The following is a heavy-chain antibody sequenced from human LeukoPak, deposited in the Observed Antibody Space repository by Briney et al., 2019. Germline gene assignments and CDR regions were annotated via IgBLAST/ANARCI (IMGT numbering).Heavy chain of an antibody. CDR1: GGSISSSSYY. D-gene: IGHD6-13*01. CDR3: ARPYSSSPANWFDP. CDR2: IYYSGST. V-gene: IGHV4-39*01. J-gene: IGHJ5*02. Sequence: SETLSLTCTVSGGSISSSSYYWGWIRQPPGKGLEWIGSIYYSGSTYYNPSLKSRVTISLDTAKNQFALKLRSVTAADTAVYYCARPYSSSPANWFDPWGQGTLVTVSS.